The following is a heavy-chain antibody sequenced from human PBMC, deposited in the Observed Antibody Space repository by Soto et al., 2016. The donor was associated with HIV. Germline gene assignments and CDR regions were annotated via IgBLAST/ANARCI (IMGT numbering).Heavy chain of an antibody. CDR2: INHTGDI. J-gene: IGHJ3*02. D-gene: IGHD1-26*01. CDR3: ARREWELDGFDI. Sequence: QVQLQQWGAGLLRPSETLSLTCAVYGGPFSAYYWSWIRQSPGKGLEWIGEINHTGDIKIQSALQSRIMISVDTSKNQFSLKLNSVTAADTAIYYCARREWELDGFDIWGQGTMVAVSS. V-gene: IGHV4-34*02. CDR1: GGPFSAYY.